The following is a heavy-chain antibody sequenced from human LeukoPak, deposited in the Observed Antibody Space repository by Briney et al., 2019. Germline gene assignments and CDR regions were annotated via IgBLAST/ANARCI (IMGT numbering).Heavy chain of an antibody. J-gene: IGHJ6*03. CDR2: IYTSGST. D-gene: IGHD1-20*01. CDR1: GGSISSGSYY. Sequence: SETLSLTCTVSGGSISSGSYYWNWIRQPAGKGLEWIGRIYTSGSTKYNPSLKSRVTVSVDTSKNQFSLKVRSVTAADTAVYYCARGRLVTGTTLYYYYYMDVWGKGTTVTVSS. V-gene: IGHV4-61*02. CDR3: ARGRLVTGTTLYYYYYMDV.